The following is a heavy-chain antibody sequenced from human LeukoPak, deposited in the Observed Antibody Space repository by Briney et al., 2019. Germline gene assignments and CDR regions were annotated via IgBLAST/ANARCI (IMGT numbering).Heavy chain of an antibody. Sequence: GESLKISCKGSGYSFTSYWIGWVRQMPGKGLEWMGIIYPGDSDTRYSPSFQGQVTISADKSISTAYLQWSSLKASDTAMYYCARSNCGGDCYSYWYFDLWGRGTLVTVSS. CDR3: ARSNCGGDCYSYWYFDL. J-gene: IGHJ2*01. CDR2: IYPGDSDT. V-gene: IGHV5-51*01. D-gene: IGHD2-21*01. CDR1: GYSFTSYW.